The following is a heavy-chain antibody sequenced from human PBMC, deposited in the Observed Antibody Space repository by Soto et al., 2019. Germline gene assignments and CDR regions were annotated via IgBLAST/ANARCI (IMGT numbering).Heavy chain of an antibody. CDR3: AKDSYYYDSSGGKYYYYGMDV. Sequence: EVQLLESGGGLVQPGGSLRLSCAASGFTFSSYAMSWVRQAPGKGLEYVSAISGSGGSTYYADSVKGRFTISRDNSKTTLYLQMISLRAEDTAVYYCAKDSYYYDSSGGKYYYYGMDVWGQGTTVTVSS. V-gene: IGHV3-23*01. CDR2: ISGSGGST. CDR1: GFTFSSYA. J-gene: IGHJ6*02. D-gene: IGHD3-22*01.